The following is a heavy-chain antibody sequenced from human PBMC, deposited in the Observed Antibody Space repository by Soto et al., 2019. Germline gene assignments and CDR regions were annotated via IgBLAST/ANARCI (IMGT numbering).Heavy chain of an antibody. J-gene: IGHJ4*02. CDR3: ARDGTGGYDSSGYYYFSASP. Sequence: EVQLVESGGGLVKPGGSLRLSCAASGFTFSSYSMNWVRQAPGKGLEWVSSIISSSSYIYYADSVKGRFTISRDNAKNSLYLQMNSLRAEDTAVYYCARDGTGGYDSSGYYYFSASPRGQGTLVTVSS. CDR1: GFTFSSYS. CDR2: IISSSSYI. D-gene: IGHD3-22*01. V-gene: IGHV3-21*01.